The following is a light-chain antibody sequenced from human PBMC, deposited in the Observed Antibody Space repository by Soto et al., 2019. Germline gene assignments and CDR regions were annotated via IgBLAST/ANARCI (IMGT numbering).Light chain of an antibody. CDR1: QSISSY. CDR3: QQSYSTPFS. CDR2: AAS. J-gene: IGKJ3*01. V-gene: IGKV1-39*01. Sequence: DIQMTQSPSSLSASVGDRVTITCRASQSISSYLNWYQQKPGKAPKLLIYAASSLQSGVPSRFSGSGSGTDFTLTISGPQPEDFATYYCQQSYSTPFSFGPGTKVVIK.